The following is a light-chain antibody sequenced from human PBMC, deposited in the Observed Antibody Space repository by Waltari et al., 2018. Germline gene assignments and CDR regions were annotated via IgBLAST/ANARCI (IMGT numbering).Light chain of an antibody. CDR1: QSVSSN. V-gene: IGKV3-15*01. CDR2: GAS. J-gene: IGKJ3*01. Sequence: EIVMTQSPATLSVSPGERATLSCRASQSVSSNLAWYQQKPGQAPRLLIYGASTRPTDIPARFIGSGSGTEFTLTISSLQSEDFAVYSCQQYNIWPPGTFGPGTKVDL. CDR3: QQYNIWPPGT.